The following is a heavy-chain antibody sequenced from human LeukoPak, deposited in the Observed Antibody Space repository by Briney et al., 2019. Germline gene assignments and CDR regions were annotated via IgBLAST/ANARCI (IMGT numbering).Heavy chain of an antibody. D-gene: IGHD2-21*02. CDR1: GFTFSSYW. CDR3: AREAYCGGDCYPERFDP. CDR2: INGDGRNI. Sequence: GGSLRLSCVASGFTFSSYWMQWVRQDPRKGLVWVSRINGDGRNINYADSVRGRFTISRDNAKNTLYLQMNSLRAEDTAVYYCAREAYCGGDCYPERFDPWGQGTLVTVSS. J-gene: IGHJ5*02. V-gene: IGHV3-74*01.